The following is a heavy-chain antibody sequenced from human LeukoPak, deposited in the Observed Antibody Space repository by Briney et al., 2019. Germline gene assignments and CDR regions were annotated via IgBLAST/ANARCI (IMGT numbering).Heavy chain of an antibody. J-gene: IGHJ4*02. CDR1: GFTFSHYY. CDR3: ARSLPYYYDTSTYYPRD. D-gene: IGHD3-22*01. V-gene: IGHV3-11*01. CDR2: ITGSGSTI. Sequence: GGSLRLSCAASGFTFSHYYMTWIRQAPGKGLEWVSYITGSGSTIYYADSVKGRFTISRDNAKNSLYLQMNSLRAEDTAVYYCARSLPYYYDTSTYYPRDWGQGTLVTVSS.